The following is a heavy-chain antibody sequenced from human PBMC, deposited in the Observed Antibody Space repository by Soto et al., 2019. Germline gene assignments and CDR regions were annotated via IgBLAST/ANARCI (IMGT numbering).Heavy chain of an antibody. D-gene: IGHD5-18*01. V-gene: IGHV4-4*07. Sequence: SDTQSLTCTVSGGSISSYYWSWIRQPAGKGLEWIGRIYTSGSTNYNPSLKSRVTMSVDTSKNQFSLKLSSVTAADTAVYYCARMSNVDTAMVLDYWGQGTLVTVSS. CDR1: GGSISSYY. CDR3: ARMSNVDTAMVLDY. J-gene: IGHJ4*02. CDR2: IYTSGST.